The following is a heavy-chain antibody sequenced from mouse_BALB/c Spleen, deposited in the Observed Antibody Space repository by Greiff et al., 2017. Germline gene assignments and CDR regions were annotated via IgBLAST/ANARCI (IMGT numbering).Heavy chain of an antibody. Sequence: QVQLQQSGAELAKPGASVKMSCKASGYTFTSYWMHWVKQRPGQGLEWIGYINPSTGYTEYNQKFKDKATLTADKSSSTAYMQLSSLTSEDSAVYYCARLGLYGNYKDWGQGTLVTVSA. V-gene: IGHV1-7*01. CDR1: GYTFTSYW. CDR2: INPSTGYT. D-gene: IGHD2-1*01. CDR3: ARLGLYGNYKD. J-gene: IGHJ3*01.